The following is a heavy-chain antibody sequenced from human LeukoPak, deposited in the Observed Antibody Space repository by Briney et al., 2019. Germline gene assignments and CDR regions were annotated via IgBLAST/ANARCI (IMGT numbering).Heavy chain of an antibody. CDR3: ARVGGSGRQPDP. D-gene: IGHD3-10*01. J-gene: IGHJ5*02. CDR1: GGTFSSYA. V-gene: IGHV1-69*05. CDR2: IIPIFGTA. Sequence: VASVKVSCKASGGTFSSYAISWVRQAPGQGLEWMGRIIPIFGTANYAQKFQGRVTITTDESTSTAYMELSSLRSEDTAVYYCARVGGSGRQPDPWGQGTLVTVSS.